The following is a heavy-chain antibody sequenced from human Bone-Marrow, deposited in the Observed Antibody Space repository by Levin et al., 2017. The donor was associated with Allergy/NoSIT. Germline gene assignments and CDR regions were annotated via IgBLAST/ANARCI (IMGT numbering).Heavy chain of an antibody. V-gene: IGHV3-53*01. D-gene: IGHD3-10*01. CDR3: AIYGSGNDYSAFDI. CDR2: IYSGGRG. J-gene: IGHJ3*02. CDR1: GFTVRSNH. Sequence: LSLTCAASGFTVRSNHMSWVRQAPGKGLEWVSLIYSGGRGYYADSVRGRFTISRDNSKNTLYLQLNSLRAEDTAVYYCAIYGSGNDYSAFDIWGQGTMVTVSS.